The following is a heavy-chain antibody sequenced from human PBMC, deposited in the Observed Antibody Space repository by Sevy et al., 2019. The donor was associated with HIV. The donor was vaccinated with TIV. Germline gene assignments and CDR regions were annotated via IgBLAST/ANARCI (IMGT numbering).Heavy chain of an antibody. CDR2: IKQDGSQK. V-gene: IGHV3-7*01. CDR3: ARKVRDM. Sequence: GGSLRLSCAASGFTFSDYWMSWVRQAPGKGLEWVANIKQDGSQKCFVDSVKGRFTISRDNAKNSLYLQMDNLRAEDTAVYYCARKVRDMWGQGTMVTVSS. CDR1: GFTFSDYW. J-gene: IGHJ3*01.